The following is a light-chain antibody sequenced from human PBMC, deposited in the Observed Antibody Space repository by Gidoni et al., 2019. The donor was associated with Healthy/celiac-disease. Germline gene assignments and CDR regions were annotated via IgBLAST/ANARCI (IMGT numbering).Light chain of an antibody. Sequence: EIVMTQSPATLSVSPGERATLSCRVSQSVSSNLAWYQQKPGQAPRLLIYGASTRATGIPARFSGSGSGTEFTLTISSLQSEDFAVYYCQQYNNWPWTFGQXTKVEIK. CDR1: QSVSSN. CDR3: QQYNNWPWT. CDR2: GAS. J-gene: IGKJ1*01. V-gene: IGKV3-15*01.